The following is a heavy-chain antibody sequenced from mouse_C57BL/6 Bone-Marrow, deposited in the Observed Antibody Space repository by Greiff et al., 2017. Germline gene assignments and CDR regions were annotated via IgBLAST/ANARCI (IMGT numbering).Heavy chain of an antibody. CDR3: AREKIYDGYFDY. CDR1: GYTFTSYW. Sequence: QVQLQQPGAELVKPGASVKLSCKASGYTFTSYWMQWVKQRPGQGLEWIGEIDPSDSYTNYNQKFKGKATLTVDTSPSTAYMQLSSLTSEDSAVYYWAREKIYDGYFDYWGQGTTLTVSS. J-gene: IGHJ2*01. V-gene: IGHV1-50*01. D-gene: IGHD2-3*01. CDR2: IDPSDSYT.